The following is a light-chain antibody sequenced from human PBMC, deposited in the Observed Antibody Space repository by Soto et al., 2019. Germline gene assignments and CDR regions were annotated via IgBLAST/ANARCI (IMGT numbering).Light chain of an antibody. J-gene: IGLJ1*01. CDR3: SSYTTSSSYV. V-gene: IGLV2-14*01. CDR2: EVS. CDR1: SSDVGGYNY. Sequence: QSALTQFASVSGSPGQSITISCTGTSSDVGGYNYVSWYQQHPGKAPKLIIYEVSNRPSGVSNRFSGSKSGNTASLTISGLQAEDEADYYCSSYTTSSSYVFGTGTKLTVL.